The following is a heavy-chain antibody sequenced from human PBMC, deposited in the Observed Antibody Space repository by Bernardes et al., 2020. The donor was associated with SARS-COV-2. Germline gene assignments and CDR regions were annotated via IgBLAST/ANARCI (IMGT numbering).Heavy chain of an antibody. J-gene: IGHJ6*02. CDR3: ARMSSGVVVPPVLGLGFFYSYYVLDV. D-gene: IGHD3-22*01. Sequence: SETLSLTCAAYGESFSDYNWNGIRQPPGKGLEGFGVINLSGTANYNPSLKSRVSISVDTSKNQFSLKVNSVTAADTAVYYCARMSSGVVVPPVLGLGFFYSYYVLDVWGQGTAVSVSS. CDR1: GESFSDYN. CDR2: INLSGTA. V-gene: IGHV4-34*01.